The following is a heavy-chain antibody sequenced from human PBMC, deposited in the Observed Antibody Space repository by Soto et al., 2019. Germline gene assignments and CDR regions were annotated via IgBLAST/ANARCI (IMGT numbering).Heavy chain of an antibody. J-gene: IGHJ4*02. CDR1: GYTFTIYG. CDR2: ISAYNGNT. CDR3: ARYKINYYGSGTLDY. V-gene: IGHV1-18*01. Sequence: QVQLVQSGAEVKKPGASVKVSCKASGYTFTIYGISWVRQAPGQGLEWMGWISAYNGNTNYAQKLPARVTMTTDPSTRQAYMVLRSLRSDDSAVYYCARYKINYYGSGTLDYWGQGTLVTVSS. D-gene: IGHD3-10*01.